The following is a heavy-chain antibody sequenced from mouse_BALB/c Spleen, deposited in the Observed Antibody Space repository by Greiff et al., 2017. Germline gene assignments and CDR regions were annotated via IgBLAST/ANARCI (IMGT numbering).Heavy chain of an antibody. D-gene: IGHD1-1*02. CDR2: ISYSGST. J-gene: IGHJ2*01. CDR1: GDSITSCY. Sequence: EVKVVESGPSLVKPSQSLSLTCSVSGDSITSCYLNWIRQFPGNKLECMGYISYSGSTYYNPSLKSRISITRDTSKNQYYLQLNSVTTEDTATYYGARGYYGGYYFDDWGQGTTLTVSS. CDR3: ARGYYGGYYFDD. V-gene: IGHV3-8*02.